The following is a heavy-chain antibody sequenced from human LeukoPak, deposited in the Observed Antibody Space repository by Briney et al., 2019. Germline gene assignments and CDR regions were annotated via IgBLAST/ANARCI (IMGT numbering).Heavy chain of an antibody. CDR2: TDTSGRYV. J-gene: IGHJ3*02. CDR3: ARGRSITLLRGVAMSDGFDI. Sequence: PGGSLRLSCAASGFTFSNYGMNWVRQAPGKGLEWVSFTDTSGRYVYYGDSVKGGFTISRDNAKNLLFLQMNGLRAEDTALYYCARGRSITLLRGVAMSDGFDIWGQGAMVAVSS. V-gene: IGHV3-21*06. D-gene: IGHD3-10*01. CDR1: GFTFSNYG.